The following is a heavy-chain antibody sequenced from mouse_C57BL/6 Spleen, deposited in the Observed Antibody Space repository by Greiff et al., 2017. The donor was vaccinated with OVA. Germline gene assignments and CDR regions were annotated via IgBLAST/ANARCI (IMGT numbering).Heavy chain of an antibody. CDR2: ISSGGDYI. D-gene: IGHD1-1*02. Sequence: EVQVVESGEGLVKPGGSLKLSCAASGFTFSSYAMSWVRQTPEKRLEWVAYISSGGDYIYYADTVKGRFTISRDNARNTLHLQMSSLKSEDTAMYYCTRDRGGSHYAMDYWGQGTSVTVSS. CDR3: TRDRGGSHYAMDY. V-gene: IGHV5-9-1*02. J-gene: IGHJ4*01. CDR1: GFTFSSYA.